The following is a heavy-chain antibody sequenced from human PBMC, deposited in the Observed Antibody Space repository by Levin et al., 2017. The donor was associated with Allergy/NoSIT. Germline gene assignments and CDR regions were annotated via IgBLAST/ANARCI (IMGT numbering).Heavy chain of an antibody. J-gene: IGHJ4*02. V-gene: IGHV3-30*18. Sequence: GGSLRLSCAASGFTFSSYGMHWVRQAPGKGLEWVAVISYDGSNKYYADSVKGRFTISRDNSKNTLYLQMNSLRAEDTAVYYCAKNYGDYWGQGTLVTVSS. CDR1: GFTFSSYG. CDR2: ISYDGSNK. CDR3: AKNYGDY.